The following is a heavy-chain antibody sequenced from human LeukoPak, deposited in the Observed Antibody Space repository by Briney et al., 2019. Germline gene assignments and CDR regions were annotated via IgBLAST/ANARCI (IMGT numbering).Heavy chain of an antibody. CDR1: GFTFSSYS. CDR3: ARAEGSDYYYYYMDV. CDR2: ISSSGTTI. J-gene: IGHJ6*03. Sequence: AGGSLRLSCAASGFTFSSYSMNWVRQAPGKGLEWVSHISSSGTTIYYADSVKGRFTVSRDNAKNSLYLQMNSLRAEDTAVYYCARAEGSDYYYYYMDVWGKGTTVTVSS. V-gene: IGHV3-48*04.